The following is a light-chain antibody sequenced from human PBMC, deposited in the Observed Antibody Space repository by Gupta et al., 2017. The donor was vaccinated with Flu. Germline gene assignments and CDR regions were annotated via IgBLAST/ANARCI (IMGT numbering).Light chain of an antibody. CDR2: KAS. Sequence: DIQITHSPSTLSASVGDRVTITCRASQSIDSFLAWYQQRPGKTPDLLIYKASSLESGVPSRFSGSGSGTEFTLTISSLQPDEFATYYCQQYKTYATFGQGTKLEIK. J-gene: IGKJ2*01. CDR3: QQYKTYAT. V-gene: IGKV1-5*03. CDR1: QSIDSF.